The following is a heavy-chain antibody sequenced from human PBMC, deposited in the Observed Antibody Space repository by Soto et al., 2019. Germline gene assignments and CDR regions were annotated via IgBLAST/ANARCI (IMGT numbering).Heavy chain of an antibody. J-gene: IGHJ6*04. D-gene: IGHD1-1*01. CDR1: GGAFTNYS. Sequence: SVKVSCKVSGGAFTNYSHNWVRHAPGQGLEWLGGIVPVHNTSNYSLKSLCRGSFTTDMSSNTVYMXLRVLTSEDTATYYCAIWSNSTPPHYRGMYVWGK. V-gene: IGHV1-69*16. CDR3: AIWSNSTPPHYRGMYV. CDR2: IVPVHNTS.